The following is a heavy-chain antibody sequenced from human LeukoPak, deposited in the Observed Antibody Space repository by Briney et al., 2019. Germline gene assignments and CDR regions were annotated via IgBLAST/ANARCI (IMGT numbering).Heavy chain of an antibody. D-gene: IGHD5-18*01. J-gene: IGHJ5*02. CDR3: ARDTQTAKNWFDP. Sequence: SETLSLTCTVSGYSIISGYYWGWIRQPPGKGLEWIGSIYHSGSTYYNPSLKSRVTISVDTSKNQFSLKLSSVTAADTAVYYCARDTQTAKNWFDPWGQGTLVTVSS. CDR1: GYSIISGYY. CDR2: IYHSGST. V-gene: IGHV4-38-2*02.